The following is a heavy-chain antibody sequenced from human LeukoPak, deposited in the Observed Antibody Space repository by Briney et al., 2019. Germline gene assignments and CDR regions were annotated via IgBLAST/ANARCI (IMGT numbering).Heavy chain of an antibody. V-gene: IGHV5-51*01. D-gene: IGHD4-23*01. CDR2: IYPGDSDT. Sequence: GESLKISCKGSGYIFSNYWIAWVRQMPGRGLEWMGIIYPGDSDTRYSPSFQGQVTISADKSISTAYLQWSSLKASDTAMYYCARLEDYGGMYYMDVWGKGTTVTVSS. CDR3: ARLEDYGGMYYMDV. J-gene: IGHJ6*03. CDR1: GYIFSNYW.